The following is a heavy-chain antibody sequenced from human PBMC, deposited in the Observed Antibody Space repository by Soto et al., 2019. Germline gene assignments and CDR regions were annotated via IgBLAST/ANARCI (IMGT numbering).Heavy chain of an antibody. CDR1: GFTFNDAW. Sequence: PGGSLRLSCAGSGFTFNDAWMNWVRLAPGKGLEWVGRIKSKIDGGTTGYAAPLRGRFTISRDDSKNTVYLQMNSLRTEDTAVYYCASTRRDGYNNYYYYYGMDVWGQGTTVTVSS. D-gene: IGHD5-12*01. V-gene: IGHV3-15*07. CDR2: IKSKIDGGTT. J-gene: IGHJ6*02. CDR3: ASTRRDGYNNYYYYYGMDV.